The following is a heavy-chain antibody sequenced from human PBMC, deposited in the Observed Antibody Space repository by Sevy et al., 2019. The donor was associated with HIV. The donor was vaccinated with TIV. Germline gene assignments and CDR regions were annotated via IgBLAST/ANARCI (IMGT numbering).Heavy chain of an antibody. CDR1: GGSISSSSYY. D-gene: IGHD3-10*01. V-gene: IGHV4-39*01. J-gene: IGHJ5*02. CDR3: ARVWFGEFAKWFDP. CDR2: IYYSGST. Sequence: SETLSLTCTVSGGSISSSSYYWGWIRQPPGKGLEWIGSIYYSGSTYYNPSLKSRVTISVDTSKNQFSLKLSSVTAADTAVYYCARVWFGEFAKWFDPWGQGTLVTVSS.